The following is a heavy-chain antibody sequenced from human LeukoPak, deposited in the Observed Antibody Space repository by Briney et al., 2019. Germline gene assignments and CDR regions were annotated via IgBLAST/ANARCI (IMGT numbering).Heavy chain of an antibody. J-gene: IGHJ3*02. CDR3: ARDGPHREVLPGALDI. CDR2: ISSSDSTI. V-gene: IGHV3-48*01. Sequence: GGSLRLSCAASGFTFNSYSMSWVRQAPGKGLEWVSYISSSDSTIYYADSVRGRFTISRDSAKNSLYLQMNSLRAEDTAVYYCARDGPHREVLPGALDIWGQGTMVTVSS. D-gene: IGHD1-26*01. CDR1: GFTFNSYS.